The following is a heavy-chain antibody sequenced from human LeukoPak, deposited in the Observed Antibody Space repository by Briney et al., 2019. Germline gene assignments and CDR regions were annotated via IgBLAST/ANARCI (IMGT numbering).Heavy chain of an antibody. V-gene: IGHV3-30*02. CDR2: MRYDGSNK. Sequence: PGGSLRLSCAASGFTFSSYGMHWVRQAPGRGLEWVAFMRYDGSNKYYADSVKGRFTISRDNSKNTLYLQMNSLRAEDTAVYYCARGPHASVVAAPFDYWGQGTLVTVSS. CDR1: GFTFSSYG. D-gene: IGHD2-15*01. CDR3: ARGPHASVVAAPFDY. J-gene: IGHJ4*02.